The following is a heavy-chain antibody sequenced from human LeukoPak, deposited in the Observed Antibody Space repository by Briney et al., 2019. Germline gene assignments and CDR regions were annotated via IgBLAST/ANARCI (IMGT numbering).Heavy chain of an antibody. CDR2: INAGNGNT. CDR1: GYIFTDYA. V-gene: IGHV1-3*01. D-gene: IGHD2-21*02. J-gene: IGHJ4*02. CDR3: ARGRWSATTASYYLDF. Sequence: ASVKVSCKASGYIFTDYAILWVRQAPGQRLEWLGWINAGNGNTKYSQNFQGRVTLTWDTSATTASMEMNSLRSEDTALYYCARGRWSATTASYYLDFWGLGTLVTVSS.